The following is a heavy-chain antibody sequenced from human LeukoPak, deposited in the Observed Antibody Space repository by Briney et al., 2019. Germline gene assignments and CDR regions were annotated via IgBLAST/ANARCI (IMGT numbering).Heavy chain of an antibody. V-gene: IGHV1-69*13. D-gene: IGHD1-26*01. CDR2: IIPIFGTA. CDR3: ARGVGATNPLDAFDI. CDR1: GGTFSSYA. Sequence: SVKVSCKASGGTFSSYAISWVRQALGQGLEWMGGIIPIFGTANYAQKFQGRVTITADESTSTAYMELSSLRSEDTAVYYCARGVGATNPLDAFDIWGQGTMVTVSS. J-gene: IGHJ3*02.